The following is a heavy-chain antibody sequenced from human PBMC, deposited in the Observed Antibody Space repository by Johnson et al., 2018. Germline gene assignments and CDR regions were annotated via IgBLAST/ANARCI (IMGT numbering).Heavy chain of an antibody. D-gene: IGHD6-25*01. CDR2: TSYDGSNK. V-gene: IGHV3-30*04. CDR1: GFTFIPYT. J-gene: IGHJ6*02. Sequence: VQLVESGGGVVQPGRSLRLSCAASGFTFIPYTIHWVRQAPGKGLEWVSITSYDGSNKYYADSVKGRFTISRDNSKNTLYLQMNSLRAEDRAVYYCAKAGAAAHDCYYYGMDVWGQGTTFTVSS. CDR3: AKAGAAAHDCYYYGMDV.